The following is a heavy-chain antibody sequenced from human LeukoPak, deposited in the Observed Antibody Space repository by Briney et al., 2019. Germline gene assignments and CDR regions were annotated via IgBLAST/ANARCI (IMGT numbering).Heavy chain of an antibody. Sequence: ASVKVSCKVSGYTLTELSMHWVRQAPGQGLEWMGRIIPILGIANYAQKFQGRVTITADKSTSTAYMELSSLRSEDTAVYYCVRYCSGGSCYDYWGQGTLVTVSS. CDR3: VRYCSGGSCYDY. CDR1: GYTLTELS. CDR2: IIPILGIA. J-gene: IGHJ4*02. D-gene: IGHD2-15*01. V-gene: IGHV1-69*02.